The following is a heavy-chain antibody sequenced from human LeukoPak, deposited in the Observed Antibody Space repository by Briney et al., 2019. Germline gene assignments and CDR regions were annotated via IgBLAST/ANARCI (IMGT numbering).Heavy chain of an antibody. CDR3: ARGPYSSGWYGLDY. D-gene: IGHD6-19*01. CDR2: INPSGGST. V-gene: IGHV1-46*01. Sequence: ASVNVSCKTSRYNFIYYYIHWVRQAPGQGLEWMALINPSGGSTSYAQKFQGRVTMTRDTSTSTVYMELRSLRSEDTAVYYCARGPYSSGWYGLDYWGQGTLVTVSS. J-gene: IGHJ4*02. CDR1: RYNFIYYY.